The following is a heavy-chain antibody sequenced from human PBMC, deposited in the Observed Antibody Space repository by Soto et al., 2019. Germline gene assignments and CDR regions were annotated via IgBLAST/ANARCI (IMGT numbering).Heavy chain of an antibody. CDR3: TRDVLIYSNSFES. Sequence: QPGGSLRLSCVASGFTFSNYGMNWVRQAPGKGLEWVSYISSSRSTIYYADSVKGRFTISRDNARNSLYLQMNSLRDEDTAVYYCTRDVLIYSNSFESWGQGTLVTVSS. J-gene: IGHJ4*02. CDR1: GFTFSNYG. CDR2: ISSSRSTI. V-gene: IGHV3-48*02. D-gene: IGHD6-6*01.